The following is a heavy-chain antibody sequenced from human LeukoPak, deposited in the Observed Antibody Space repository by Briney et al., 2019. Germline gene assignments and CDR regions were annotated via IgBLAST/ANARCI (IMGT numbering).Heavy chain of an antibody. CDR3: ASTFCSSTSCYTGPFDY. V-gene: IGHV3-7*01. CDR2: IKQDGSEK. CDR1: GFPFSSYW. J-gene: IGHJ4*02. D-gene: IGHD2-2*02. Sequence: PGGSLRLSCAASGFPFSSYWMSWVRQAPGKGLEWVANIKQDGSEKYYVDSVKGRFTISRDNAKNSLYLQMNSLRAEDTAVYYCASTFCSSTSCYTGPFDYWGQGTLVTVSS.